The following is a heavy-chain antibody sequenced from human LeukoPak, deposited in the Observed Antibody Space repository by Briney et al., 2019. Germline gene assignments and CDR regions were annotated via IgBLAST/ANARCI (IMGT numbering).Heavy chain of an antibody. D-gene: IGHD6-25*01. V-gene: IGHV3-48*01. CDR1: GFSFSRYS. Sequence: PGGSLRLSWAASGFSFSRYSMNWVRQPAGKGREWVAYIRSTSSTTIYYADSVKGRFTISRDNAKNSLYLQMNSLRADDTAVYYCARFAAGGSYYYYLDVWGKGTTVTVSS. J-gene: IGHJ6*03. CDR3: ARFAAGGSYYYYLDV. CDR2: IRSTSSTTI.